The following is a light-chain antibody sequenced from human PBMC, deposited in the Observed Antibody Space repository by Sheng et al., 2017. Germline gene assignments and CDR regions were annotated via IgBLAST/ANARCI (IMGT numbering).Light chain of an antibody. V-gene: IGLV2-11*01. Sequence: QSALTQPRSVSGSPGQSVTISCTGTSSDVGSYNYVSWYQQHPGKAPKLMIYDVTERPSGVPDRFSGSKSGNTASLTISGLQAEDEADYYCCSYAGSYTFAFGGGTKLVVL. CDR1: SSDVGSYNY. J-gene: IGLJ2*01. CDR2: DVT. CDR3: CSYAGSYTFA.